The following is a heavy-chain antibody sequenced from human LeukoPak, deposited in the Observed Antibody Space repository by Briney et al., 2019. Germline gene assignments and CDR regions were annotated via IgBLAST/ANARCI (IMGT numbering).Heavy chain of an antibody. D-gene: IGHD3-10*01. CDR2: MNPNSANT. CDR1: GYTFTNYD. Sequence: ASVKVSCKASGYTFTNYDINWVRQATGQGLEWMGWMNPNSANTGYSQKLQGRVTMTTDTSTSTAYMELRSLRSDDTAVYYCARVGKLWFGELDAFDIWGQGTMVTVSS. J-gene: IGHJ3*02. CDR3: ARVGKLWFGELDAFDI. V-gene: IGHV1-8*02.